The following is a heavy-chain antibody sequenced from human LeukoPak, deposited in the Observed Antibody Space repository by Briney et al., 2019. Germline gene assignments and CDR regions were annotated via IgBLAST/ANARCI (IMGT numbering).Heavy chain of an antibody. J-gene: IGHJ6*02. D-gene: IGHD5-18*01. CDR3: ARVIQLWPYGRPNYYYYYGMDV. CDR2: IYTSGST. Sequence: PSETLSLTCTVSGGSISSYYWSWIRQPAGKGLEWIGRIYTSGSTNYNPSLKSRVTMSVDTSKNQFSLKLSSVTAADTAVYYCARVIQLWPYGRPNYYYYYGMDVWGQGTTVTVSS. CDR1: GGSISSYY. V-gene: IGHV4-4*07.